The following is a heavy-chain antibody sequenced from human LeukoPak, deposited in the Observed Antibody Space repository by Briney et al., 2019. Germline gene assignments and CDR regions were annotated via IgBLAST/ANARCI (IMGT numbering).Heavy chain of an antibody. CDR2: IYSNGDT. CDR3: ARAAAAAGGQYFDY. CDR1: GDSISTYY. J-gene: IGHJ4*02. D-gene: IGHD6-25*01. Sequence: SETLSLTCTVSGDSISTYYWSWTRQPAGKGLEWIGRIYSNGDTRYNPSLRSRLTMSVDTSKNQFSLKLSSVTAADTAVYYCARAAAAAGGQYFDYWGQGILVAVSS. V-gene: IGHV4-4*07.